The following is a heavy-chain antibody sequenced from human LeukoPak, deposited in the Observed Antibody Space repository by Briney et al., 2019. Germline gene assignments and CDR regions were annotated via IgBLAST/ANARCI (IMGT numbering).Heavy chain of an antibody. D-gene: IGHD6-6*01. CDR1: GYSISSGYY. CDR3: ARLSSSSSDY. V-gene: IGHV4-38-2*01. CDR2: IYHSGST. J-gene: IGHJ4*02. Sequence: TSETLSLTCAVSGYSISSGYYWGWIRQPPGKGLEWIGSIYHSGSTYYNPSLKSRVTISVDTSKNQFSLKLSSVTAADTAVYYCARLSSSSSDYWGQGTLVTVSS.